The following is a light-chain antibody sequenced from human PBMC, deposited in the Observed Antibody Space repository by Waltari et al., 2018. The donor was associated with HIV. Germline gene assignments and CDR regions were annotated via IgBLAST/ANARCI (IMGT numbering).Light chain of an antibody. V-gene: IGLV3-21*02. CDR1: NIGSRS. Sequence: SYVLTQPPSVSVAPGQTARITCGGNNIGSRSVHWYQQKPGQAPGLVVYDDSDRPSGIPERLCGSNSGNTATLTISRGEAGDEADYYCQVWDSSSDHYVFGTGTKVTVL. CDR2: DDS. CDR3: QVWDSSSDHYV. J-gene: IGLJ1*01.